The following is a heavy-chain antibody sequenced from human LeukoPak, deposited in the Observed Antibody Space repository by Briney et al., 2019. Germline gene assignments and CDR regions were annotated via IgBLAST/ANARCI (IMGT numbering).Heavy chain of an antibody. CDR1: GYSFTSYW. CDR3: ARQNDRGYSSGWYNY. J-gene: IGHJ4*02. CDR2: IYPGDSDT. V-gene: IGHV5-51*01. D-gene: IGHD6-19*01. Sequence: GESLKISCKGSGYSFTSYWIGWVRQMPGKGLEWMGIIYPGDSDTRYSPSFQGQVTISADKSISTAYLQWSSLKASDTAMYYCARQNDRGYSSGWYNYWGQGTLVTVSS.